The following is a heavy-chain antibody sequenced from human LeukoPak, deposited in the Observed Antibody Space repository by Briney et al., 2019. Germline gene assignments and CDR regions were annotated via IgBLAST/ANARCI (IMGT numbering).Heavy chain of an antibody. CDR1: GYTLTSYA. J-gene: IGHJ5*02. V-gene: IGHV1-3*03. Sequence: ASVKVSCKASGYTLTSYAMHWVRQAPGQRLEWMGWINAGNGNTKYSQEFQGRVTITRDTSASTAYMELSSLRSEDMAVYYCARLLFLHYDSSGYLPSENWFDPWGQGTLVTVSS. D-gene: IGHD3-22*01. CDR3: ARLLFLHYDSSGYLPSENWFDP. CDR2: INAGNGNT.